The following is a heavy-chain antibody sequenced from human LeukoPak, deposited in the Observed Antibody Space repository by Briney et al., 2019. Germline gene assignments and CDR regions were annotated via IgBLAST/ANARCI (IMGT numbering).Heavy chain of an antibody. Sequence: SETMSLTCAVYGGSFSGYYWSWIRQPPGKGLEWIGEINHSGSTNYNPSLKSRVTLSVDTYKNQFSLKLSSVTAADTAVYYCARGRSITMIPSPIFDYWGQGTLVTVSS. CDR2: INHSGST. CDR3: ARGRSITMIPSPIFDY. V-gene: IGHV4-34*01. CDR1: GGSFSGYY. D-gene: IGHD3-22*01. J-gene: IGHJ4*02.